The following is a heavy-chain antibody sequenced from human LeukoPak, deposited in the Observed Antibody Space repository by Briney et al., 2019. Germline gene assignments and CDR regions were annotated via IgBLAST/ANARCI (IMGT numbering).Heavy chain of an antibody. Sequence: GGSLRLSCAASGFAFSSYWMTWVRQAPGKGLEWVANIKQDGSEKYYVDSVKGRFTISRDNAKNSLYLQMNSLRAEDTAVYYCARDPYSGNYGNYYYYYMDVWGKGTTVTISS. CDR1: GFAFSSYW. CDR3: ARDPYSGNYGNYYYYYMDV. CDR2: IKQDGSEK. V-gene: IGHV3-7*01. J-gene: IGHJ6*03. D-gene: IGHD1-26*01.